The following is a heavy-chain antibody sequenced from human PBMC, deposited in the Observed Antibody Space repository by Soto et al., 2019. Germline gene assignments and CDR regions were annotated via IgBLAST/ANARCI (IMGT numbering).Heavy chain of an antibody. CDR3: AKDSVTMIVRDYFDY. CDR1: GFTFSSYA. D-gene: IGHD3-22*01. Sequence: PGGSLRLSCAASGFTFSSYAMSWVRQTPGKGLEWVSAISGSGGSTYYADSVKGRFTISRDNSKNTLYLQMNSLRAEDTAVYYCAKDSVTMIVRDYFDYWGQGTLVTVSS. CDR2: ISGSGGST. J-gene: IGHJ4*02. V-gene: IGHV3-23*01.